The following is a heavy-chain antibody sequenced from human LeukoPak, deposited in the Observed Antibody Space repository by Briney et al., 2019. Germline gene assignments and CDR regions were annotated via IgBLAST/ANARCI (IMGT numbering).Heavy chain of an antibody. Sequence: ASVKVSCKASGYTFTSYGISWVRQAPGQGLEWMGWISAYNGNTNYAQKFQGRVTMTTDTSTSTAYMELRSLRSDDTAVYYCARDGPQYGSGSYYKFDYWGQGTLVTVSS. D-gene: IGHD3-10*01. CDR1: GYTFTSYG. J-gene: IGHJ4*02. V-gene: IGHV1-18*01. CDR2: ISAYNGNT. CDR3: ARDGPQYGSGSYYKFDY.